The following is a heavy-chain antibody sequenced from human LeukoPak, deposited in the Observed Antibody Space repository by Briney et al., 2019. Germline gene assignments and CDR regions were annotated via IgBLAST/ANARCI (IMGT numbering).Heavy chain of an antibody. V-gene: IGHV3-74*01. CDR2: INSDGSST. J-gene: IGHJ3*02. CDR3: ARVPLLLWFGEWGVAFDI. D-gene: IGHD3-10*01. CDR1: GFTFSSYW. Sequence: PGGSLRLSCAASGFTFSSYWMHWVRQAPGKGLVWVSRINSDGSSTSYADSVKGRFTISRDNAKNTLYLQMNSLRAEDTAVYYCARVPLLLWFGEWGVAFDIWGQGTMVTVSS.